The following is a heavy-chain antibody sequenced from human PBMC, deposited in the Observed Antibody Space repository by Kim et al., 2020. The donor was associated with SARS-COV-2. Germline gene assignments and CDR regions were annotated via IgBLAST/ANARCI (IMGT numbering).Heavy chain of an antibody. J-gene: IGHJ4*02. V-gene: IGHV6-1*01. Sequence: SQTLSLTCAISGDSVSSNSAAWNWIRQSPSRGLEWLGRTFYRSTWHYEYAVSVRSRISINAETVKNQFSLQLKSVTPEDTAVYYCVRGGGNFDYWGQGT. CDR3: VRGGGNFDY. D-gene: IGHD3-10*01. CDR2: TFYRSTWHY. CDR1: GDSVSSNSAA.